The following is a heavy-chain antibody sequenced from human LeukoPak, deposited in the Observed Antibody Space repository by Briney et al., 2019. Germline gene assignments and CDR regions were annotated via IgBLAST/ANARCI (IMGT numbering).Heavy chain of an antibody. V-gene: IGHV3-48*01. D-gene: IGHD2-21*01. CDR1: GFTFSSYA. Sequence: PGGSLRLSCAASGFTFSSYAMNWVRQAPGKGLEWVSYISSSSSTIYYADSVKGRFTISRDNAKNSLYLQMNSLRAEDTAVYYCATLGDYSPDSWGQGTLVTVSS. J-gene: IGHJ4*02. CDR3: ATLGDYSPDS. CDR2: ISSSSSTI.